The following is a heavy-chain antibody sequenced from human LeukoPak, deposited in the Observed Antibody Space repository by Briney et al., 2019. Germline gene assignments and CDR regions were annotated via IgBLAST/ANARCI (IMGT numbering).Heavy chain of an antibody. V-gene: IGHV1-2*02. Sequence: ASVKVSCKASGYTFTDYYIHWERQAPGQGLEWMTYIDPNSGGPHFAQKFQGRVTLTRDTSISTAYMELKWLTSDDTAVYYCARDGVAGSSDAFDLWGQGTMVTVSS. CDR2: IDPNSGGP. J-gene: IGHJ3*01. CDR1: GYTFTDYY. CDR3: ARDGVAGSSDAFDL. D-gene: IGHD6-19*01.